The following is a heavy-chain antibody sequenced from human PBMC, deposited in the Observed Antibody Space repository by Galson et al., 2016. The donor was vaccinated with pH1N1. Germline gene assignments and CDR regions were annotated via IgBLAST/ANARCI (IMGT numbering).Heavy chain of an antibody. CDR3: ARGQGYHLQRGWFDP. D-gene: IGHD2-15*01. CDR2: IIPMFGIT. CDR1: GVTFNSNA. Sequence: SVKVSCKASGVTFNSNAFTWVRQAPGQGPEWMGGIIPMFGITNYAQKFQGRVTISTDELKSTAFMELSSLTSDDTAVYYCARGQGYHLQRGWFDPWGQGTLVSASS. J-gene: IGHJ5*02. V-gene: IGHV1-69*05.